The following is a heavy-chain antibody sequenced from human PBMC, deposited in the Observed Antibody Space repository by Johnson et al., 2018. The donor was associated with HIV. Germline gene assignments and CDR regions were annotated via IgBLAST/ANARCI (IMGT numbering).Heavy chain of an antibody. CDR3: ANSPLSPSGSYPHAPDASVWDI. Sequence: QVQLVESGGGVVQPGRSLRLSCAASGFTFSSYAMHWVRQAPGKGLEWVAVISYDGSNKYYADSVKGRCTISRDNSKNTLYLQMNSLRPDDTALYYCANSPLSPSGSYPHAPDASVWDIWGQGTMVTVSS. V-gene: IGHV3-30-3*01. CDR1: GFTFSSYA. J-gene: IGHJ3*02. D-gene: IGHD1-26*01. CDR2: ISYDGSNK.